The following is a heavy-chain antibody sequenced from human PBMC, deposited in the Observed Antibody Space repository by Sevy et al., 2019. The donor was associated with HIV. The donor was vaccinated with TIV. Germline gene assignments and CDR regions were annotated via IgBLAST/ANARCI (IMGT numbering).Heavy chain of an antibody. D-gene: IGHD2-15*01. V-gene: IGHV3-9*01. J-gene: IGHJ3*02. CDR3: TKDLGATLVPGYCYDGTCWPRDGFDI. CDR2: VGWNSVGI. Sequence: GGSLRLSFPASGFTFEDYAMHWVRQAPGKGLEWVSGVGWNSVGIGYAGSVRGRFTISRDNAKNSLSLQMNSLTSEDTAFYYCTKDLGATLVPGYCYDGTCWPRDGFDIWGHGTMVTVSS. CDR1: GFTFEDYA.